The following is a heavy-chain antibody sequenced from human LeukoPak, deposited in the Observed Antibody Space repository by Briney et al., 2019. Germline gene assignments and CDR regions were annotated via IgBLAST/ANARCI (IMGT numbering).Heavy chain of an antibody. V-gene: IGHV3-30-3*01. CDR3: ARDPGYCSSTSCYSSGGSFDY. CDR2: ISYDGSNK. CDR1: GFTFSSYA. Sequence: GRSLRLSCAASGFTFSSYAMHWVRQAPGKGLEWVAVISYDGSNKYYADSVKGRFTISRDNSKNTMYLQMNSLRVEDTAVYFCARDPGYCSSTSCYSSGGSFDYWGQGTLVSVSS. J-gene: IGHJ4*02. D-gene: IGHD2-2*01.